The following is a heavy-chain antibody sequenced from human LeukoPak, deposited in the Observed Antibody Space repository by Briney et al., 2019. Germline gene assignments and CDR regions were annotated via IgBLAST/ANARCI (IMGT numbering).Heavy chain of an antibody. CDR3: AKLQIHDYGDFKNWFDP. Sequence: PGGSLRLSCAASGFTFSSYSMNWVRQAPGKGLEWVSAISGSGGSTYYADSVKGRFTISRDNSKNTLYLQMNSLRAEDTAVYYCAKLQIHDYGDFKNWFDPWGQGTLVTVSS. D-gene: IGHD4-17*01. J-gene: IGHJ5*02. V-gene: IGHV3-23*01. CDR2: ISGSGGST. CDR1: GFTFSSYS.